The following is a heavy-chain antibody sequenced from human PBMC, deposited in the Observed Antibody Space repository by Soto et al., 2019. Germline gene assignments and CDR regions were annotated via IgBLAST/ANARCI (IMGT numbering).Heavy chain of an antibody. CDR1: GCTFSSYP. D-gene: IGHD3-3*01. CDR3: ARDKGREYYDFWSGPTSGSYYYGMDV. J-gene: IGHJ6*02. CDR2: IIPIFGTA. Sequence: GGSVKVASNASGCTFSSYPISWVRHAPGQRLDLMGAIIPIFGTANYAQKFQGRVTITEDESTSTAYMELSSLRDEDTAVYYCARDKGREYYDFWSGPTSGSYYYGMDVWGQGTTVTVSS. V-gene: IGHV1-69*13.